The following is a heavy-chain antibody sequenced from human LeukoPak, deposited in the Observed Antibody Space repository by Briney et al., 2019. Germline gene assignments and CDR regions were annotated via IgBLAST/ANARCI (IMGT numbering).Heavy chain of an antibody. D-gene: IGHD3/OR15-3a*01. Sequence: GGYLRLSSAASGCWFSNYGINCVRQAPGKGLEWVSVISGNGDDAFYADSVKGRFRISRDNSKNTVYLQMNSLRADDTAVYYCAKRDWPYYFDYWGQGTLVAVSS. CDR1: GCWFSNYG. CDR2: ISGNGDDA. V-gene: IGHV3-23*01. CDR3: AKRDWPYYFDY. J-gene: IGHJ4*02.